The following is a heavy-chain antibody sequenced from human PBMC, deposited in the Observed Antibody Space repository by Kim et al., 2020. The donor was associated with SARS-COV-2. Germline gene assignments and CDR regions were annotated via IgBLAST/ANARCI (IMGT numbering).Heavy chain of an antibody. V-gene: IGHV4-59*01. J-gene: IGHJ4*02. D-gene: IGHD5-12*01. CDR3: ARITSGYTSPYHFDY. Sequence: SETLSLTCTVSGGSIRSYYWSWIRQPPGKGLEWIGYIYSSGSTNYNPSLTSRVTISMDTSKNQFSLNLRSVTAADAAAYYCARITSGYTSPYHFDYWGQGTLVPVSS. CDR1: GGSIRSYY. CDR2: IYSSGST.